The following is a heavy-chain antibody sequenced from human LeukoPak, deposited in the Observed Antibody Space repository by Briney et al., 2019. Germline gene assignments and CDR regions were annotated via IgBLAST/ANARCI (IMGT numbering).Heavy chain of an antibody. V-gene: IGHV1-2*02. J-gene: IGHJ6*02. CDR2: INPNSGGT. D-gene: IGHD6-13*01. CDR3: ASSASSSWYDHYYGMDV. CDR1: GYTFTSYD. Sequence: ASVKVSCKASGYTFTSYDINWVRQATGQGLEWMGWINPNSGGTNYAQKFQGRVTMTRDTSISTAYMELSRLRSDDTAVYYCASSASSSWYDHYYGMDVWGQGTTVTVSS.